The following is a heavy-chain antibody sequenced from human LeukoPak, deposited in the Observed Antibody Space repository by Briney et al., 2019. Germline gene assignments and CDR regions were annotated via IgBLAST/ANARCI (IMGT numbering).Heavy chain of an antibody. J-gene: IGHJ5*02. D-gene: IGHD3-3*01. CDR2: INPNSGGT. V-gene: IGHV1-2*06. Sequence: ASVKVSCKASGGTFSSYAISWVRQAPGQGLEWMGRINPNSGGTNYAQKFQGRVTMTRDTSISTAYMELSRLRSDDTAVYYCARSPYYDFWSGYYNRWFDPWGQGTLVTISS. CDR1: GGTFSSYA. CDR3: ARSPYYDFWSGYYNRWFDP.